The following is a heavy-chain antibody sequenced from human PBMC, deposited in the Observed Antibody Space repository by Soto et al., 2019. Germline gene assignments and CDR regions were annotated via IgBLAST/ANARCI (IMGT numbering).Heavy chain of an antibody. D-gene: IGHD6-13*01. J-gene: IGHJ4*02. CDR2: ISGSGGST. Sequence: GGSLRLSCAASGFTFSSYAMSWVRQASGKGLEWVSAISGSGGSTYYADSVKGRFTISRDNSKNTLYLQMNSLRAEDTAVYYCAKASHPGIAAAGNFDYWGQGTLVTVSS. CDR1: GFTFSSYA. V-gene: IGHV3-23*01. CDR3: AKASHPGIAAAGNFDY.